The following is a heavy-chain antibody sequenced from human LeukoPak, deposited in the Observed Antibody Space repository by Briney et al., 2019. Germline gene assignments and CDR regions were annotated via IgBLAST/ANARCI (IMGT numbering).Heavy chain of an antibody. CDR1: GFTVSSNY. Sequence: PGGSLRLSCAASGFTVSSNYMSWVRQAPGKGLEWVSVIYSGGSTYYADSVKGRFTISRDNSKNTLYLQMNSLRAEDTAVYYCARDGDYYDSSGYSKYYWGQGTLVTVSS. J-gene: IGHJ4*02. CDR2: IYSGGST. CDR3: ARDGDYYDSSGYSKYY. V-gene: IGHV3-66*01. D-gene: IGHD3-22*01.